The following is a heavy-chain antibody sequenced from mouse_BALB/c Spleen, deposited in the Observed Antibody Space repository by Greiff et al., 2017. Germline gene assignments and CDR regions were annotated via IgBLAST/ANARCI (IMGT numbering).Heavy chain of an antibody. CDR3: TRRWLLLYFDY. Sequence: QVQLQQPGAELVMPGASVKMSCKASGYTFTSYYMYWVKQRPGQGLEWIGEINPSNGGTNFNEKFKSKATLTVDKSSSTAYMQLSSLTSEDSAVYYCTRRWLLLYFDYWGQGTTLTVSS. CDR1: GYTFTSYY. V-gene: IGHV1S81*02. D-gene: IGHD2-3*01. J-gene: IGHJ2*01. CDR2: INPSNGGT.